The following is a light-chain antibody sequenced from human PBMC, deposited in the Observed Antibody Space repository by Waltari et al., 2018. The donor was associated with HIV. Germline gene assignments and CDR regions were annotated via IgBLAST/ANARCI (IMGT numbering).Light chain of an antibody. Sequence: DIVMTQSPDSLAVSLGERATINCKSSQSVLYNSNNKNYLAWYQRKPGQPPKLLMYLASTRESVVPDPFIGSGSGTDFTLTISSLQAEDVAVYYCQQYYGTPLTFGGGTKVEIK. CDR3: QQYYGTPLT. V-gene: IGKV4-1*01. CDR2: LAS. J-gene: IGKJ4*01. CDR1: QSVLYNSNNKNY.